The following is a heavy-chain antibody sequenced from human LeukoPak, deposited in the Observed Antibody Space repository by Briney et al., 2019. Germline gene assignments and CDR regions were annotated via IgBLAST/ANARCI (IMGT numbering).Heavy chain of an antibody. V-gene: IGHV6-1*01. CDR2: TYYRSKWYN. CDR3: ARALVRNQYGLDV. D-gene: IGHD1-14*01. J-gene: IGHJ6*02. CDR1: GDSVSGDSAT. Sequence: SQTLSLTCAISGDSVSGDSATWNWIRQPPSRGLEWLGRTYYRSKWYNDYAIFVKSRIAINPDTSKNQFSLQLNSVTPEDTAIYYCARALVRNQYGLDVWGQGITVTVSS.